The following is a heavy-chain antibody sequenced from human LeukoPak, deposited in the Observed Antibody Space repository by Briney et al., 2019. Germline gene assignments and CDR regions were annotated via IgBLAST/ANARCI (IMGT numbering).Heavy chain of an antibody. V-gene: IGHV3-23*01. CDR3: AKEVEEYYFDY. CDR1: GFTFTNYA. D-gene: IGHD3-16*01. CDR2: VSTGGDNR. J-gene: IGHJ4*02. Sequence: GGSLRLSCAASGFTFTNYAMNWVRQAPGKGPEWVATVSTGGDNRYYADSVKGRFTISRDNSKNTLYLQMNSLRAEDTAVYYCAKEVEEYYFDYWGQGTLVTVSS.